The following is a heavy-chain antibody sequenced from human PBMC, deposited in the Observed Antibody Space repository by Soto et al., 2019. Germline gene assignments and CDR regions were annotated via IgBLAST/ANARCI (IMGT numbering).Heavy chain of an antibody. CDR1: GGTLSNSA. D-gene: IGHD3-22*01. V-gene: IGHV1-69*01. Sequence: QVQLAQSGAEVKKPGSSVNVSCKASGGTLSNSAFSWVLQAPGEGLEWMGGIIPVFGIVNYAKKYQDRVTITADESKSTAYMELSSLRSDDTAVYYCGTGRIVVVGSRAYYGMDVWGQGTTVTVTS. CDR2: IIPVFGIV. J-gene: IGHJ6*02. CDR3: GTGRIVVVGSRAYYGMDV.